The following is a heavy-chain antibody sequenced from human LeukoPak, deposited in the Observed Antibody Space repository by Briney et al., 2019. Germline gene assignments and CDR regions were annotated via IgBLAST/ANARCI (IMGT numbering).Heavy chain of an antibody. J-gene: IGHJ4*02. V-gene: IGHV1-18*01. CDR1: GYTFISFG. D-gene: IGHD6-6*01. Sequence: ASVKVPCKASGYTFISFGFSWVRQAPGQGPEWMGWISGYTGNTNYAQRFQGRVTMTTDTSTSTAYMELRTLRSDDTAVYYCVRDLNSAARSFFDYWGPGTLVTVSS. CDR3: VRDLNSAARSFFDY. CDR2: ISGYTGNT.